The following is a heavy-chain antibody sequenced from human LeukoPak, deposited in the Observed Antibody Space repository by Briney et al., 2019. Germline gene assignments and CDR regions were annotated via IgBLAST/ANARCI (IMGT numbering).Heavy chain of an antibody. V-gene: IGHV3-9*01. Sequence: GGSLRLSCAASGFTLDDYAMHWVRHAPGEGREWVSCISWNSGSIGYADSVKGRFTISRDNAKNSLYLQMNSLRAEDTALYYCAKGMEAAVDSDYYYGMDVWGQGTTVTVSS. CDR1: GFTLDDYA. J-gene: IGHJ6*02. CDR2: ISWNSGSI. D-gene: IGHD3-9*01. CDR3: AKGMEAAVDSDYYYGMDV.